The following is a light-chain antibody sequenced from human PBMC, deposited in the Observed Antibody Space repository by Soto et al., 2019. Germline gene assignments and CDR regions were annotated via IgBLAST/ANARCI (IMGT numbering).Light chain of an antibody. Sequence: EIVLTQSPATLALSPGERATLSCRASQSVGSYLAWYQQKPGQAPRLLIFDASNRATGIPARFSGSGSGTDFTLTISSLEPEDFAMYYCQQRSDWPPLYTFGQGTKLEIK. J-gene: IGKJ2*01. CDR3: QQRSDWPPLYT. CDR2: DAS. V-gene: IGKV3-11*01. CDR1: QSVGSY.